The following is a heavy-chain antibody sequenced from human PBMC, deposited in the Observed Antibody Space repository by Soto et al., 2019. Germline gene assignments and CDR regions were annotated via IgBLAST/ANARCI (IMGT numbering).Heavy chain of an antibody. CDR1: GGSISSYY. V-gene: IGHV4-59*01. CDR2: IYYGGST. Sequence: QVQLQESGPGLVKPSETLSLTCTVSGGSISSYYWSWIRQPPGKGLEWIGYIYYGGSTNYNPSLKSRVTISVDTSKNQFSLKLSSVTAADTAVYYCAGDRMGRGYYYMDVWGKGTTVTVSS. D-gene: IGHD2-15*01. J-gene: IGHJ6*03. CDR3: AGDRMGRGYYYMDV.